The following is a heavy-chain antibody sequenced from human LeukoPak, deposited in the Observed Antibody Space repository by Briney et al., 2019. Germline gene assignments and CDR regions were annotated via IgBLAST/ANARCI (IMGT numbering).Heavy chain of an antibody. CDR2: INAGFGET. CDR1: GYAFSMYSKYT. V-gene: IGHV1-3*01. CDR3: ARDSDTTDWAWVY. D-gene: IGHD3-9*01. J-gene: IGHJ4*02. Sequence: ASVKVSCKASGYAFSMYSKYTIHWVRQAPGQRPEWMGWINAGFGETRYRQKFQGRVTLSADTSAYTVYMELNSLTSEDTAVYYCARDSDTTDWAWVYWGQGTLVTVSS.